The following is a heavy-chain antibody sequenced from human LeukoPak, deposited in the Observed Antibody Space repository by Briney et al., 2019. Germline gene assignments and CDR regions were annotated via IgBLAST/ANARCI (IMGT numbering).Heavy chain of an antibody. CDR1: GFTFSSYS. D-gene: IGHD6-19*01. CDR3: ASSIAVARYFDL. V-gene: IGHV3-21*01. CDR2: ISSSSSYI. Sequence: GGSLRLSCAASGFTFSSYSMNWVRQAPGKGLEWVSSISSSSSYIYYADSVKGRFTISRDNAKNSLYLRMNSLRAEDTAVYYCASSIAVARYFDLWGRGTLVTVSS. J-gene: IGHJ2*01.